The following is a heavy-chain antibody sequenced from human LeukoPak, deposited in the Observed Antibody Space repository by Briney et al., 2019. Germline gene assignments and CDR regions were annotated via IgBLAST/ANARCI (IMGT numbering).Heavy chain of an antibody. V-gene: IGHV3-21*01. CDR3: ARAKSPLNIVATMSDY. CDR1: GFTFSSYS. Sequence: PGGSLRLSCAASGFTFSSYSMNWVRQAPGKGLEWVSSISSSSSHIYYADSVKGRFTISRDDAKNSLYLQMNSLRAEDTAVYYCARAKSPLNIVATMSDYWGQGTLVAVSS. CDR2: ISSSSSHI. J-gene: IGHJ4*02. D-gene: IGHD5-12*01.